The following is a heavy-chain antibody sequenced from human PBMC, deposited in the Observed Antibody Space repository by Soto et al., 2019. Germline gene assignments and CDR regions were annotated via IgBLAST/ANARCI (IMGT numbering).Heavy chain of an antibody. V-gene: IGHV3-30-3*01. CDR1: GFTFSISL. J-gene: IGHJ4*02. D-gene: IGHD7-27*01. CDR3: ARDPKTSGGQHWAFNYFDS. CDR2: ISYDGTNK. Sequence: GGSLRLSCAASGFTFSISLMHWVRQAPGKGPEWVALISYDGTNKFYADSVKGRFTISRDNSKSTLYLQVDSLRPEDAAVYYCARDPKTSGGQHWAFNYFDSWGQGTLVTVSS.